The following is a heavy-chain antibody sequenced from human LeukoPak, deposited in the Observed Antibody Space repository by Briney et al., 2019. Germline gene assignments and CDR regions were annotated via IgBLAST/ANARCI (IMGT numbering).Heavy chain of an antibody. V-gene: IGHV3-30*02. D-gene: IGHD1-26*01. Sequence: GGSLRLSCAASGFTFSSYGMHWVRQAPGKGLEWVAFIRYDGSNKYYADSVKGRFTISRDNSKNTLYLQMNSLRAEDTAVYYCARPVGVVGRGWFDPWGQGTLVTVSS. CDR3: ARPVGVVGRGWFDP. CDR2: IRYDGSNK. J-gene: IGHJ5*02. CDR1: GFTFSSYG.